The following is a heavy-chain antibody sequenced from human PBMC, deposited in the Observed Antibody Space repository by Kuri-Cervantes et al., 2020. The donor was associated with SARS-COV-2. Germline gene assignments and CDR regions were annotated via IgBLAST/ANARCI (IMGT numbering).Heavy chain of an antibody. D-gene: IGHD3-3*01. CDR1: VFSLSSSGVG. CDR3: ARRPGDFWSGYFDY. V-gene: IGHV2-5*02. J-gene: IGHJ4*02. CDR2: IYWDDDK. Sequence: SGPTLVKPTPTLTLTCTFSVFSLSSSGVGVGWSRQPPVKALEWLALIYWDDDKRYSPSLKSRLTITKDTSKNQVVLTITNMDPVDTAPYYCARRPGDFWSGYFDYWGQGTLVTVSS.